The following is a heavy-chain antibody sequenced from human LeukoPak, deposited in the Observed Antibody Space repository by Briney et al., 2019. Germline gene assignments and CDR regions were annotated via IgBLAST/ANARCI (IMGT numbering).Heavy chain of an antibody. V-gene: IGHV3-23*01. D-gene: IGHD3-10*01. CDR2: ITGDSGGT. J-gene: IGHJ4*02. CDR1: GLTFRNYA. CDR3: AKVQWFGELSAFDC. Sequence: PGGSLRLSCAASGLTFRNYAMTWVRHAPGKGLEWVSSITGDSGGTSYADSVKGRFTVYRDNSINTLYLQMNSLRAGDTALYYCAKVQWFGELSAFDCWGQGTLVTVSS.